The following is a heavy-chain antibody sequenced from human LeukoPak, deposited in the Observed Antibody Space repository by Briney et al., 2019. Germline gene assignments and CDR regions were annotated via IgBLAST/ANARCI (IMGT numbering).Heavy chain of an antibody. V-gene: IGHV7-4-1*02. J-gene: IGHJ5*02. CDR2: INTNTGNP. D-gene: IGHD3-9*01. CDR1: GYTFTSYA. Sequence: ASVKVSCKASGYTFTSYAMNWVRQAPGQGLEWMGWINTNTGNPTYAQGFTGRFVFSLDTSVSTAYLQISSLKAEDTAVYYCAREALDSTPLVFNWFDPWGQGTLVTVFS. CDR3: AREALDSTPLVFNWFDP.